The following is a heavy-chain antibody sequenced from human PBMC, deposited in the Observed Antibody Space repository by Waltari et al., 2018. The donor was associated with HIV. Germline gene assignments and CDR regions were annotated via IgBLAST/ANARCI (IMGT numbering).Heavy chain of an antibody. V-gene: IGHV1-3*01. CDR3: AREGAYGLDALDV. J-gene: IGHJ3*01. CDR1: GYTLTLNA. D-gene: IGHD5-12*01. Sequence: QVQVVQSGAEVKRPGASVNVSCKASGYTLTLNAMQWVRQVSGQSLEWMGWKDPAGGKVKDSQKFQGRVSSTRDGAATTVYLQLSGLTFEDTGIYYCAREGAYGLDALDVWGQGTLVTVSS. CDR2: KDPAGGKV.